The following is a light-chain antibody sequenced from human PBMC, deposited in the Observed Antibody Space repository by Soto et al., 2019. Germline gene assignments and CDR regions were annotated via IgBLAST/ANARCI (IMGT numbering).Light chain of an antibody. Sequence: DIQMTQSPSSLSASVGDRVTITCRSSHNLKNSVNWYQQTLGKAPRFLIYAASTLQSGVPSRFSGSGSGTDFTLTSSSLQPEDFATYFCQQSCSTPRTFGQGTKVEIK. V-gene: IGKV1-39*01. J-gene: IGKJ1*01. CDR1: HNLKNS. CDR2: AAS. CDR3: QQSCSTPRT.